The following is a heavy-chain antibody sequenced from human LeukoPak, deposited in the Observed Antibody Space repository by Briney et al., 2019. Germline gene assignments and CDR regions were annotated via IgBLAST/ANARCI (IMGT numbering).Heavy chain of an antibody. V-gene: IGHV3-23*01. D-gene: IGHD3-10*01. CDR2: ISGSGGST. Sequence: GGSLRLSCAASGFTFSSYAMSWVRHAPGEGLEWVLAISGSGGSTSYADPVKGRFTIPRANSKNTPYLQLHTSRTDAPAAYYCSKVSELKPYLDYWGQGTLVTVSS. CDR3: SKVSELKPYLDY. J-gene: IGHJ4*02. CDR1: GFTFSSYA.